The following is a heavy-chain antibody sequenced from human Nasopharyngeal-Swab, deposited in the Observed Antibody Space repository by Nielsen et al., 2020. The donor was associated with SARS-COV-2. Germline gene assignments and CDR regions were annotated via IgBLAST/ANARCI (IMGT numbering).Heavy chain of an antibody. Sequence: VRQAPEKGLEWGGRIKSKTDGGTTDYAAPVKGRFTISRDDSKNTLYLQMNSLKTEDTAVYYCTTGRYSSGWRGKTYYFDYWGQGTLVTVSS. V-gene: IGHV3-15*01. D-gene: IGHD6-19*01. CDR3: TTGRYSSGWRGKTYYFDY. J-gene: IGHJ4*02. CDR2: IKSKTDGGTT.